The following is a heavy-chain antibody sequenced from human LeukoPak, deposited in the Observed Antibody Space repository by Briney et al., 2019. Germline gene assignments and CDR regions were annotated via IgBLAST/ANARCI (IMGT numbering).Heavy chain of an antibody. Sequence: PSETLSLTCAVFGGSFSGYYLTWLRQSPGKGLEWVGEIHPTEGGHYNPSLESRVTMSVDTSKTQFSLRMNSVTAADTAVYFCARGTDAYKIGNIWGQGSLVTVSS. CDR2: IHPTEGG. CDR1: GGSFSGYY. J-gene: IGHJ4*02. D-gene: IGHD5-24*01. CDR3: ARGTDAYKIGNI. V-gene: IGHV4-34*01.